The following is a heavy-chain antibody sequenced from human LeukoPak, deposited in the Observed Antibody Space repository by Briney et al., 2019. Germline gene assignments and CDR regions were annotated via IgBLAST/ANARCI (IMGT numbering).Heavy chain of an antibody. CDR3: ARAIAVAGTFDY. V-gene: IGHV3-53*01. Sequence: PGGSLRLSCAASGFAVSSNYMSWVRQAPGQGLEWVSVIYSGGSTYYADSVKGRFTISRDSSKNTVYHQMNSLRAEDSAVYYCARAIAVAGTFDYWGQGTLVTVSS. CDR2: IYSGGST. D-gene: IGHD6-19*01. J-gene: IGHJ4*02. CDR1: GFAVSSNY.